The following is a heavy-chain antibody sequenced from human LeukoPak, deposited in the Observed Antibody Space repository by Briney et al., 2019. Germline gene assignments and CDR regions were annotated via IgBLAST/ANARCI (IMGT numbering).Heavy chain of an antibody. J-gene: IGHJ3*02. CDR3: AREDCSGGSCYSLSLTPVFHVFDI. Sequence: ASVKVSCKASGYAFTSYGISWVRQAPGQGLEWMGWISAYNGNTNYAPKLQGRVTMTTDTSTSTAYMELRSLRSDDTAVYHCAREDCSGGSCYSLSLTPVFHVFDIWGQGTMVTVSS. CDR1: GYAFTSYG. CDR2: ISAYNGNT. V-gene: IGHV1-18*01. D-gene: IGHD2-15*01.